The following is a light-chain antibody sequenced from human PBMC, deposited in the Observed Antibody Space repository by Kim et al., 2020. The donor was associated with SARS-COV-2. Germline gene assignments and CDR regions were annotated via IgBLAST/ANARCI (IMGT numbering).Light chain of an antibody. CDR1: NIGSKS. CDR2: YDS. V-gene: IGLV3-21*04. Sequence: APGKTARIPCGGSNIGSKSVHWYQQKAGQAPVLVIYYDSDRPSGIPERFSGSNSGNTATLTISRVEAGDEADYYCQVWDSTSDHSLFGGGTRLTVL. CDR3: QVWDSTSDHSL. J-gene: IGLJ2*01.